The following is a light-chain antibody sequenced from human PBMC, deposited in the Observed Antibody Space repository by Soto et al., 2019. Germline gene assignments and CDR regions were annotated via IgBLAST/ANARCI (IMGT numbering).Light chain of an antibody. CDR3: SSYAGEVV. CDR1: SSDVGGYNY. J-gene: IGLJ2*01. Sequence: QSALTQPPSASGSPGQSVTISCTGTSSDVGGYNYVSWYQQHPGKAPKLMIYEVSKRPSGVPDRFSGSKSGNTASLTVSGLQAEDEADYYCSSYAGEVVFCGGTKLTVL. CDR2: EVS. V-gene: IGLV2-8*01.